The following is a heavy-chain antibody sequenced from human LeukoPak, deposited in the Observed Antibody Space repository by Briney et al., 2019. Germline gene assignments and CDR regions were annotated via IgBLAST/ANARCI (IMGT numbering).Heavy chain of an antibody. CDR1: GSIFTSYW. Sequence: GASLQISCQGSGSIFTSYWIGWVRQLPGKGLEWMGIIYPGDSDTRYSPSFQGQVTISADKSISTAYLQWSSLKASATARYYCAGSNTALGLPLLVAYWGQGTLVTVSS. D-gene: IGHD5-18*01. CDR2: IYPGDSDT. V-gene: IGHV5-51*01. J-gene: IGHJ4*02. CDR3: AGSNTALGLPLLVAY.